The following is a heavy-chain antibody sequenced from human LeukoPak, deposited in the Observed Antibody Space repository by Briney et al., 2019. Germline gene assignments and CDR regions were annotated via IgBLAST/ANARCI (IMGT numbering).Heavy chain of an antibody. CDR3: SKDLRQADGYWEIDY. J-gene: IGHJ4*02. CDR2: IVGDGTT. CDR1: GFIFSTHA. D-gene: IGHD5-24*01. V-gene: IGHV3-23*01. Sequence: PGGSLRLSCAASGFIFSTHALSWVRQAPGKGLEWVSGIVGDGTTYCAASVKGRCIVFCDQSKNKLLLLMNSLRAEDTTVYYCSKDLRQADGYWEIDYWGQGALVTVSS.